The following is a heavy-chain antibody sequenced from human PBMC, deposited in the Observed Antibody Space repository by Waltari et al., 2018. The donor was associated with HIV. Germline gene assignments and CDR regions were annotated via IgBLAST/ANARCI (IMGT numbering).Heavy chain of an antibody. CDR2: IAYDGSNK. CDR1: GFTFSPYA. V-gene: IGHV3-30*04. CDR3: ARGKNWSGYKFDY. J-gene: IGHJ4*02. D-gene: IGHD3-3*01. Sequence: QVQLVESGGGVVQPGRSLRLSCAASGFTFSPYAMHWVRQAPGKGLEWVAVIAYDGSNKYYADSVKGRFTISRDNSKNTLYLQMNSLRVEDTAVYYCARGKNWSGYKFDYWGQGTLVTVSS.